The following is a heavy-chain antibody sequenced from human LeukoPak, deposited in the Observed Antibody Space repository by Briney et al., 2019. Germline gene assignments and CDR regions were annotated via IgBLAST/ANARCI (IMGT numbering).Heavy chain of an antibody. CDR2: INPNSGGT. D-gene: IGHD6-19*01. V-gene: IGHV1-2*02. Sequence: ASVKVSCKASGYTFTGYYMHWVRQAPGQGLEWMGWINPNSGGTNYAQKFQGRVTMTRDTSISTAYMELSRLRSDDTAVYYCARDRRVAVAENFDYWGQGTLVTVSS. CDR3: ARDRRVAVAENFDY. CDR1: GYTFTGYY. J-gene: IGHJ4*02.